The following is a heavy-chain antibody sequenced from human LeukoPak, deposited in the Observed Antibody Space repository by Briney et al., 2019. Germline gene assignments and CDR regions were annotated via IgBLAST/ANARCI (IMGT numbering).Heavy chain of an antibody. CDR1: GFTFKNYV. Sequence: GGSLRLSCVASGFTFKNYVMNWVRQAPGKGLEWLATIYGSGVSISYADSVKGRFTISRDNSNNTLYLHMNSLRAEDTAMYYCAKDLGWELPAEAYWGQGILVTVSS. CDR2: IYGSGVSI. D-gene: IGHD1-26*01. CDR3: AKDLGWELPAEAY. J-gene: IGHJ4*02. V-gene: IGHV3-23*01.